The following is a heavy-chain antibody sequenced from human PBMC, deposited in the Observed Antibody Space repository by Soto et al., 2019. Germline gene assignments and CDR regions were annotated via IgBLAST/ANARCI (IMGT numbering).Heavy chain of an antibody. CDR1: GGTFSSYA. V-gene: IGHV1-69*13. J-gene: IGHJ4*02. Sequence: ASVKVSCKASGGTFSSYAISWVRQAPGQGLEWMGGIIPIFGTANYAQKFQGRVTITADESTSTAYMELSSLRSEDTAVYYCASKGMGLGELSDWGQGTLVTVSS. D-gene: IGHD3-16*02. CDR2: IIPIFGTA. CDR3: ASKGMGLGELSD.